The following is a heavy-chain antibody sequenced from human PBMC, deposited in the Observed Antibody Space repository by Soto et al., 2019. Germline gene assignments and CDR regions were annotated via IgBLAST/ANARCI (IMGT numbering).Heavy chain of an antibody. J-gene: IGHJ4*02. V-gene: IGHV3-30*18. D-gene: IGHD6-6*01. CDR1: GFTFSSYG. CDR2: ISYDGSNK. CDR3: AKEMVSVSIAARPGAIDY. Sequence: PGGSLRLSCAASGFTFSSYGMHWVRQAPGKGLEWVAVISYDGSNKYYADSVKGRFTISRDNSKNTLYLQMNSLRAEDTAVYYCAKEMVSVSIAARPGAIDYWGQGTLVTVSS.